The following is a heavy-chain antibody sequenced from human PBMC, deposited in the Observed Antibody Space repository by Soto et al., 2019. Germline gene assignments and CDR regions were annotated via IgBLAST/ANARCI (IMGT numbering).Heavy chain of an antibody. V-gene: IGHV4-34*01. CDR1: GGSFSGYY. CDR3: ARGQGFWSGYYST. D-gene: IGHD3-3*01. Sequence: QVQLQQWGAGLLKPSETLSLTCAVYGGSFSGYYWSWIRQPPGKGLEWIGEINHSGSTNYNPSLKSRVTISVDTSKNQCSLKLSSVTAADTAVYYCARGQGFWSGYYSTWGQGTLVTVSS. CDR2: INHSGST. J-gene: IGHJ5*02.